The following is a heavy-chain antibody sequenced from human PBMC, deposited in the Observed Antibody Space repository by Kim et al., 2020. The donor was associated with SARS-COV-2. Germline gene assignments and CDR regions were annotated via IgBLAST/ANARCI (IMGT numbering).Heavy chain of an antibody. V-gene: IGHV3-9*01. J-gene: IGHJ3*02. CDR1: GFTFDDYA. Sequence: GGSLRLSCAASGFTFDDYAMHWVRQAPGKGLEWVSGISWNSGSIGYADSVKGRFTISRDNAKNSLYLQMNSLRAEDTALYYCAKDLPRTALGLVQAFDIWGQGTMVTVSS. CDR3: AKDLPRTALGLVQAFDI. CDR2: ISWNSGSI. D-gene: IGHD2-2*01.